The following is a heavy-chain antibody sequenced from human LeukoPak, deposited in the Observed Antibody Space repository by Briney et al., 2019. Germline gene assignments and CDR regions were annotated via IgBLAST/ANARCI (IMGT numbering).Heavy chain of an antibody. J-gene: IGHJ4*02. CDR2: IYTSGST. D-gene: IGHD1-26*01. Sequence: SETLSLTCTVSGGSISSYYWSWIRQPPGKGLEWIGYIYTSGSTNNNPSLKSRVTISVDTSKNQFSLKLSSVTAADTAVYYCARHLGGSYTEFDYWGQGTLVTVSS. CDR3: ARHLGGSYTEFDY. CDR1: GGSISSYY. V-gene: IGHV4-4*09.